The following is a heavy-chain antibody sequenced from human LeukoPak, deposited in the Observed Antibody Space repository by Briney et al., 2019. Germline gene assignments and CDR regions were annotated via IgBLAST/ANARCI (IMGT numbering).Heavy chain of an antibody. Sequence: PGGSLRLSCAASGFTFSTYWMHWVRQPPGKGLVWVSRINSDGSSTSYADSVKGRFTISRDNAKNTLYLQMNSLRAGDTAVYYCTRVKVEYSYGIDYWGQGTLVTVSS. CDR1: GFTFSTYW. D-gene: IGHD5-18*01. CDR3: TRVKVEYSYGIDY. J-gene: IGHJ4*02. V-gene: IGHV3-74*01. CDR2: INSDGSST.